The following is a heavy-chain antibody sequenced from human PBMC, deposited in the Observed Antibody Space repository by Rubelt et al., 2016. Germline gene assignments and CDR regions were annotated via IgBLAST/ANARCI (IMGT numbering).Heavy chain of an antibody. CDR3: ARLPDYDFWSGYEYNWFDP. J-gene: IGHJ5*02. D-gene: IGHD3-3*01. Sequence: TGRVTISVDTSKNQFSLKLSSVTAADTAVYYCARLPDYDFWSGYEYNWFDPWGQGTLVTVSS. V-gene: IGHV4-59*08.